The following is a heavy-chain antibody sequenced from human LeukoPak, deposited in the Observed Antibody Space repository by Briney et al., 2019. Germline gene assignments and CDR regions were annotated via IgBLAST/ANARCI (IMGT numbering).Heavy chain of an antibody. CDR2: IIPGFGTA. CDR3: ARSGRHNYYYYMDV. V-gene: IGHV1-69*13. J-gene: IGHJ6*03. CDR1: GGTFNTYA. Sequence: EASVKVSCKSSGGTFNTYAFSWVRQAPGQGLEWMGGIIPGFGTANYAQKFQGRVTINADESTNTAYMELSSLRSEDTAVYYCARSGRHNYYYYMDVWGKGTTVTVSS. D-gene: IGHD3-3*01.